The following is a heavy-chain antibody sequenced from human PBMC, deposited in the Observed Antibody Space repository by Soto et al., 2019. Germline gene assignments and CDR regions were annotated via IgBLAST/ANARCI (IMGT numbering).Heavy chain of an antibody. D-gene: IGHD4-4*01. J-gene: IGHJ5*02. V-gene: IGHV4-59*08. CDR2: IYYRGST. Sequence: SETLSLTCTVSGGSISSYYWSWIRQPPGKGLEWIGYIYYRGSTNYNPSLKSPVTIPVDTSKNQFSLKLSSVTAADTAVYYCARLGYSLNWFDPWGQGTLVTVSS. CDR3: ARLGYSLNWFDP. CDR1: GGSISSYY.